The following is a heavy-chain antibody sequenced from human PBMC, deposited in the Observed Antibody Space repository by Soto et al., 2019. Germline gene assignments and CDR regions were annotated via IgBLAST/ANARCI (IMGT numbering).Heavy chain of an antibody. V-gene: IGHV4-34*01. CDR2: INHSGST. Sequence: SETLSLTCAVYGGSFSGYYWSWIRQPPGKGLEWIGEINHSGSTNYNPSLKSRVTISVDTSKNQFSLKLSSVTAADTAVYYCARRGTSGQLVRADHWGQGTLVTVSS. CDR3: ARRGTSGQLVRADH. J-gene: IGHJ4*02. CDR1: GGSFSGYY. D-gene: IGHD6-13*01.